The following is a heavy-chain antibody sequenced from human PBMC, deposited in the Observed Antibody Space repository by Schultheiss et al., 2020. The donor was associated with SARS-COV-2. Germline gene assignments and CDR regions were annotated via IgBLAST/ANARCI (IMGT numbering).Heavy chain of an antibody. Sequence: GGSLRLSCEASGFTVSSNYMSWFRQAPGKGLEWVSFIRSKASGGTTEYAASVKGRFTISRDDSKSIAYLQMKRLKTEDTAVYYCTSDLAYCSSSSCYVGATNWGQGTLVTVSS. CDR1: GFTVSSNY. J-gene: IGHJ4*02. CDR3: TSDLAYCSSSSCYVGATN. D-gene: IGHD2-2*01. V-gene: IGHV3-49*03. CDR2: IRSKASGGTT.